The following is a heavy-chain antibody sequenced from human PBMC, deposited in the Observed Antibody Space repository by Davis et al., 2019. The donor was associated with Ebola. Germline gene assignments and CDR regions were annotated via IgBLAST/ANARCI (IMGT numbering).Heavy chain of an antibody. J-gene: IGHJ6*02. CDR3: ARGSLLWFGELLYYYYGMDV. Sequence: MPSETLSLTCAVYGGSFSGYYWSWIRQPPGKGLEWIGEINHSGSTNYNPSLKSRVTISVDTSKNQFSLKLSSVTAADTAVYYCARGSLLWFGELLYYYYGMDVGGQGTTVTVSS. CDR1: GGSFSGYY. CDR2: INHSGST. V-gene: IGHV4-34*01. D-gene: IGHD3-10*01.